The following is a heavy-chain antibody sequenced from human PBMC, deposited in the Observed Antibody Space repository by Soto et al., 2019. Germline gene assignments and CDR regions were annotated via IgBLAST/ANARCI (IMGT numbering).Heavy chain of an antibody. D-gene: IGHD3-3*01. Sequence: PGGSLRLSYAASGFTFSGYSMNWVRQAPGKGLEWVANIKQDGSEKYYVDSVKGRFTISRDNAKNSLYLQMNSLRAEDTAVYYCARDRYSYYDFWSGSLPYYYYGMDVWGQGTTVTVS. CDR3: ARDRYSYYDFWSGSLPYYYYGMDV. V-gene: IGHV3-7*01. CDR1: GFTFSGYS. CDR2: IKQDGSEK. J-gene: IGHJ6*02.